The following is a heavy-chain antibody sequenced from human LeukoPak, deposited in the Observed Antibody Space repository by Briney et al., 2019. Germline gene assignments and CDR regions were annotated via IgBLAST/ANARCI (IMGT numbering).Heavy chain of an antibody. Sequence: PGGSLRLSCAASGFTFSTYWMSWVRQAPGKGLEWVANIKQDGSEKYYVDSVKGRFTISRDNAKNSLYLQMNSLRAEDTAVYYCAREDTDIVVVPAANHFDYWGQGTLVTVSS. CDR3: AREDTDIVVVPAANHFDY. CDR1: GFTFSTYW. J-gene: IGHJ4*02. D-gene: IGHD2-2*01. V-gene: IGHV3-7*03. CDR2: IKQDGSEK.